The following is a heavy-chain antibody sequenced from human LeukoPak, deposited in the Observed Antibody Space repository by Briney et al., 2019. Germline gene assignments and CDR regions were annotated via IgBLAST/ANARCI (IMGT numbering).Heavy chain of an antibody. D-gene: IGHD6-6*01. CDR3: ASDSSSSDYYYYMDV. CDR2: ISSSGSTI. CDR1: GFTFSSYE. J-gene: IGHJ6*03. V-gene: IGHV3-48*03. Sequence: GGSLRLSCAASGFTFSSYEMNWVRQAPGKGLEWVSYISSSGSTIYYADSVKGRFTISRDNAKNSLYLQMHSLRAEDTAVYYCASDSSSSDYYYYMDVWGKGTTVTVSS.